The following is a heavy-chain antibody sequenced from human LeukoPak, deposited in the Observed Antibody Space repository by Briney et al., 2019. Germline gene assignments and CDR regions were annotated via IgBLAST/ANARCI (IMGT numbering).Heavy chain of an antibody. D-gene: IGHD2-2*01. J-gene: IGHJ3*02. V-gene: IGHV4-59*01. CDR1: GGSISSYY. Sequence: SETLSLTCTVSGGSISSYYWSWIRQPPGKGLEWIGYIYYSGSANYNPSLKSRVTISVDTPKNQFSLKLSSVTAADTAVYYCARDLEYCSSTSCYFGAFDIWGQGTMVTVSS. CDR2: IYYSGSA. CDR3: ARDLEYCSSTSCYFGAFDI.